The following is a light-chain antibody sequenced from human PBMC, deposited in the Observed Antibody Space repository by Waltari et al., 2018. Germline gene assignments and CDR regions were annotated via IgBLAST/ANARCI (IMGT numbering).Light chain of an antibody. V-gene: IGKV1-5*03. CDR2: KAS. CDR1: QSISNW. CDR3: QQYNSYSLLT. Sequence: DIQMPQSSSTLSASVGDRVPITCRASQSISNWLAWYQQKPGKAPKLLIYKASTLESGVPSRFSGSGSGTEFTLTISSLQPDDFATYYCQQYNSYSLLTFGGGTKVEIK. J-gene: IGKJ4*01.